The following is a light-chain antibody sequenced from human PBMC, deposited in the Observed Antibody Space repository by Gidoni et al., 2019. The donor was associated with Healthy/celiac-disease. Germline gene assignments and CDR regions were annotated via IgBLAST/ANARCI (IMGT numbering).Light chain of an antibody. CDR3: QQYYSTPFT. V-gene: IGKV4-1*01. CDR2: WAS. J-gene: IGKJ3*01. Sequence: DIVMTQSPDSLAVSLGVRATINCKSSQSVLYSSNNKNYLAWYQQKPGQPPKLLIYWASTRESGVPDRCSGSGSGTDFTLTISSLQAEDVAVYYCQQYYSTPFTFGPGTKVDIK. CDR1: QSVLYSSNNKNY.